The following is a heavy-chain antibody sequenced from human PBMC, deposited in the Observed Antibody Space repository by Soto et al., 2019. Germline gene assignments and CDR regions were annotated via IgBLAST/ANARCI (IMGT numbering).Heavy chain of an antibody. CDR3: AKSLTTGVADADY. V-gene: IGHV3-30*18. Sequence: GGSLRLSCAASGFTFSSYGMHWVRQAPGKGLEWVALISYDGSNEYYADSMKGRFTISRDNSKNTLYLQMNGLRAEDTAVFYCAKSLTTGVADADYWGQGTLVTVSS. J-gene: IGHJ4*02. CDR1: GFTFSSYG. CDR2: ISYDGSNE. D-gene: IGHD4-4*01.